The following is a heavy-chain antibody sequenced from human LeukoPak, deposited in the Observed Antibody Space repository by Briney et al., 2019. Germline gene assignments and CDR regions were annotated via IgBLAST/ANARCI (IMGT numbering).Heavy chain of an antibody. J-gene: IGHJ4*02. CDR2: IYYSGST. D-gene: IGHD1-26*01. V-gene: IGHV4-39*07. CDR1: GGSISSTSYY. CDR3: ARAISGSYWRSFDY. Sequence: PSETLSLTCTVSGGSISSTSYYWGWIRQPPGKGLEWIGSIYYSGSTYYNPSLKSRVTISVDTSKNQVSLKLNSVTAADTAVYYCARAISGSYWRSFDYWGQGTLVTVSS.